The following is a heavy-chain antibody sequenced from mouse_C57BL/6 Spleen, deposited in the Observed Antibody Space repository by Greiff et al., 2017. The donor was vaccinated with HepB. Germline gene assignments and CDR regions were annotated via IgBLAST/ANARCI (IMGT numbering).Heavy chain of an antibody. J-gene: IGHJ2*01. D-gene: IGHD3-2*02. Sequence: QVQLKQSGPELVKPGASVKISCKASGYAFSSSWMNWVKQRPGKGLEWIGRIYPGDGDTNYNGKFKGKATLTADKSSSTAYMQLSSLTSEDSAVYFCARGAAQALFDYWGQGTTLTVSS. CDR1: GYAFSSSW. V-gene: IGHV1-82*01. CDR3: ARGAAQALFDY. CDR2: IYPGDGDT.